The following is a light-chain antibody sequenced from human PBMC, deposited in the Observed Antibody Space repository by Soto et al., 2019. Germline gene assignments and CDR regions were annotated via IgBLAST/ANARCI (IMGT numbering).Light chain of an antibody. CDR1: QSVSSSY. CDR2: GAS. J-gene: IGKJ3*01. CDR3: QQYGSQPVT. V-gene: IGKV3-20*01. Sequence: EIVLTQSPGTLSLSPGERATLSCRASQSVSSSYLAWYQQKPGQAPRLLIYGASSRATGIPDRFSGSGSGTDFTLTISRLEPEDFAVYYCQQYGSQPVTFGPGTKVDIK.